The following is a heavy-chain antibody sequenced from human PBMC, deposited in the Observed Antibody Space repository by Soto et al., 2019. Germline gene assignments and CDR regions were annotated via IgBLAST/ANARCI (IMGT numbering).Heavy chain of an antibody. D-gene: IGHD5-18*01. CDR2: IRTKTCGGTA. Sequence: EVQVVESGGGLVQPGQSLRLSCFASGFTFGDSAFSWVRQAPGKGLAWVGFIRTKTCGGTAEYAASVKGRFSISRDDSKSIAYLQMNSLKTEDTAVYYCIRDMKYSYYFEAGHWGQGILVTVSS. J-gene: IGHJ4*02. CDR3: IRDMKYSYYFEAGH. V-gene: IGHV3-49*04. CDR1: GFTFGDSA.